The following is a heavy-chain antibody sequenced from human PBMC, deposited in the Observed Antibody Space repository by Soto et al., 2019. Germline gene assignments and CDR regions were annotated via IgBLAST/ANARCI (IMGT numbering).Heavy chain of an antibody. CDR2: IYPGDSDT. CDR1: GYSFTSYW. V-gene: IGHV5-51*01. Sequence: PGESLKISCQGSGYSFTSYWIGWVRQMPGKGLEWMGMIYPGDSDTNYRPSFQGQVTISVDKSISTAYLQWSSLKASDTAMYYCASLRYCSSTYYSHFDYWGQGTPVTVSS. CDR3: ASLRYCSSTYYSHFDY. J-gene: IGHJ4*02. D-gene: IGHD2-2*01.